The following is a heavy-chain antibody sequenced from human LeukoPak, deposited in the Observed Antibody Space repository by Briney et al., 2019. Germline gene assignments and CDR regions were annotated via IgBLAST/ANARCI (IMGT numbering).Heavy chain of an antibody. CDR1: GFTFSSYA. V-gene: IGHV3-23*01. D-gene: IGHD2-2*01. J-gene: IGHJ4*02. Sequence: GGSLRLSCAASGFTFSSYAMSWVRQAPAKGLDRVSAISGSCGSTYYADTVKGRFTISRDNSKTTLYLQMNSLRAEDTAVYYCAKADALALALVPVAIPFDYWGQGTLVTVSS. CDR2: ISGSCGST. CDR3: AKADALALALVPVAIPFDY.